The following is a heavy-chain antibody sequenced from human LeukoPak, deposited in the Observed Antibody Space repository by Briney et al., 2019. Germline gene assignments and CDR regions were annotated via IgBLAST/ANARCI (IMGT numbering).Heavy chain of an antibody. CDR3: ARGYQLLSIYYYGMDV. CDR2: INHSGST. D-gene: IGHD2-2*01. Sequence: SLETLSLTCAVYGGSFSGYYWSWIRQPPGKGLEWIGEINHSGSTNYNPSLKSRVTISVDTSKNQFSLKLSSVTAADTAVYYCARGYQLLSIYYYGMDVWGQGTTVTVSS. J-gene: IGHJ6*02. CDR1: GGSFSGYY. V-gene: IGHV4-34*01.